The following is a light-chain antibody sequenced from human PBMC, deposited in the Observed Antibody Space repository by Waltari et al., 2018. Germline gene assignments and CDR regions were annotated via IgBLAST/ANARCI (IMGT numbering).Light chain of an antibody. J-gene: IGLJ1*01. V-gene: IGLV3-21*04. CDR2: YER. CDR3: HVWHPHVDPGV. Sequence: SYVVTQPPSVSVAPGETATLTCGGDHIGTYSVPWYQQKAGQAPVLVIFYERDRPSGIPDRFSGSNSGNTATLTISRVEAGDEARYYCHVWHPHVDPGVFGTGTEVTVL. CDR1: HIGTYS.